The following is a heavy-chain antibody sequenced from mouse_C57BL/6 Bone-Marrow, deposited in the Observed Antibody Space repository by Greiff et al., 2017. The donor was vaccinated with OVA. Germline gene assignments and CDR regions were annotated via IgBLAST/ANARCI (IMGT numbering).Heavy chain of an antibody. CDR2: INYDGSST. D-gene: IGHD2-4*01. CDR3: AREGGLRNYFDY. V-gene: IGHV5-16*01. CDR1: GFTFSDYY. Sequence: EVKLMESEGGLVQPGSSMKLSCTASGFTFSDYYMAWVRQVPEKGLEWVANINYDGSSTYYLDSLKSRFIISRDNAKNILYLQMSSLKSEDTATYDCAREGGLRNYFDYWGQGTTLTVSS. J-gene: IGHJ2*01.